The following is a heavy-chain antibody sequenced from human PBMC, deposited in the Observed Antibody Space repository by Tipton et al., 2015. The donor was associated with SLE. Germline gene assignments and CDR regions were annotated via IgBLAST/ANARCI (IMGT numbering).Heavy chain of an antibody. CDR2: ISYSGAT. J-gene: IGHJ3*02. Sequence: TLSLTCIVSGGSITTRSYYWGWIRQPPGKGLGWIASISYSGATYYNPSLKSRVIISLDTSRNHFSLKLTSVTAADTAVYFCARDRDIVLEPVPIPPAFDIWGQGTTVTVSS. CDR1: GGSITTRSYY. CDR3: ARDRDIVLEPVPIPPAFDI. D-gene: IGHD2-8*02. V-gene: IGHV4-39*07.